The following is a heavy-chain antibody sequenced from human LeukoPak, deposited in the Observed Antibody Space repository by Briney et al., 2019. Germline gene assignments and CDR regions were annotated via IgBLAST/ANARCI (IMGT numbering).Heavy chain of an antibody. J-gene: IGHJ5*02. CDR3: ARISLLRFGELLGIDWFDP. V-gene: IGHV1-8*01. CDR1: GYTFTSYD. D-gene: IGHD3-10*01. Sequence: GASVKVSCKASGYTFTSYDINWVRQATGQGLEWMGWMNPNSGNTGYAQKFQGRVTMTRNTSISTAYMELSSLRSEDTAVYYCARISLLRFGELLGIDWFDPWGQGTLVTVSS. CDR2: MNPNSGNT.